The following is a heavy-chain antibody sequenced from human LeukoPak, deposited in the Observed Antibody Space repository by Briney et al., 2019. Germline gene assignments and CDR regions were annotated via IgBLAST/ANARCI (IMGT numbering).Heavy chain of an antibody. Sequence: ASVKVSCKASGYTFTSYAMHWVRQAPGQRLEWMGWINAGNGNTKYSQEFQGRVTITRDTSANTAYMELSSLRSEDMAVYYCARDRGSGLPYFDYWGQGTLVTVSS. J-gene: IGHJ4*02. D-gene: IGHD3-22*01. CDR2: INAGNGNT. CDR1: GYTFTSYA. V-gene: IGHV1-3*03. CDR3: ARDRGSGLPYFDY.